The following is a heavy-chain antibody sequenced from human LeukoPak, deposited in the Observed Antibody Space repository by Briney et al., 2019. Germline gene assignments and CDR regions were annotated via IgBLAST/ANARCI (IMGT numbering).Heavy chain of an antibody. Sequence: SVKVSCKASGGTFSRYAISWVRQAPGQGLEWMGGIIPIFGTANYAQKFQGRVTITADKSTSTAYMELSSLRPEDTAVYYCATVISGTCLGFWGQGTLVTVSS. V-gene: IGHV1-69*06. CDR3: ATVISGTCLGF. CDR2: IIPIFGTA. D-gene: IGHD1-14*01. CDR1: GGTFSRYA. J-gene: IGHJ4*02.